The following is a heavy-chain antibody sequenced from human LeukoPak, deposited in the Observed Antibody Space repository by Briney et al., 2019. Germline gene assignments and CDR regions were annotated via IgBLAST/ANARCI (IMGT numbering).Heavy chain of an antibody. CDR1: GYTFTSYY. CDR3: ARDGFVSKSVENMVKSVNPIWY. D-gene: IGHD5-18*01. CDR2: INPSGGGT. J-gene: IGHJ4*02. V-gene: IGHV1-46*01. Sequence: ASVKVSCKASGYTFTSYYMHWVRQAPGQGLEWMGIINPSGGGTSYAQKFQGRVTMTRDTSTSTVYMELSSLRSEDTAVYYCARDGFVSKSVENMVKSVNPIWYWGQGTLVTVSS.